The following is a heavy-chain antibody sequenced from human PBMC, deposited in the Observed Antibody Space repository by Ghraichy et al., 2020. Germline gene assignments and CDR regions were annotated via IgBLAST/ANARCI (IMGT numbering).Heavy chain of an antibody. J-gene: IGHJ6*02. CDR1: GFTFSSYA. Sequence: GGSLRLSCAASGFTFSSYAMSWVRKPPGKGLEWVAALSYDGSKEYYADFVEGRFTISRDTSKTTLYLQMNSLRAEDTSIYYCARVPLGIDFWGHGTTVTVS. CDR3: ARVPLGIDF. V-gene: IGHV3-30*04. CDR2: LSYDGSKE.